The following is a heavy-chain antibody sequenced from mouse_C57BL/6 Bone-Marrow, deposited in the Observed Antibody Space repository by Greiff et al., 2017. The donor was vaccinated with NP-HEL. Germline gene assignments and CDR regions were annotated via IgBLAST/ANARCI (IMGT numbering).Heavy chain of an antibody. Sequence: QVQLQQSGAELARPGASVKLSCKASGYTFTSYGISWVKQRTGQGLEGIGEIYPRSGNTYYNEKFKGKATMTADKSSRTAYMELRSLTSEDSAVYFCAREAIYYYGSRYFDVWGTGTTVTVSS. D-gene: IGHD1-1*01. CDR1: GYTFTSYG. CDR3: AREAIYYYGSRYFDV. CDR2: IYPRSGNT. V-gene: IGHV1-81*01. J-gene: IGHJ1*03.